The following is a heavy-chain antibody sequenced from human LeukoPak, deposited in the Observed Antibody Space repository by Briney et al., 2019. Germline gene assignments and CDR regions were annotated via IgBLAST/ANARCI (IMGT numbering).Heavy chain of an antibody. CDR2: INPSGGST. Sequence: ASVKASCKASGYTFTSYYMHWVRQAPGQGLEWMGIINPSGGSTSYAQKFQGRVTMTRDTSTSTVYMELSSLRSEDTAVYYCARDSRYYDSSTYYFDYWGQGTLVTVSS. V-gene: IGHV1-46*01. D-gene: IGHD3-22*01. CDR3: ARDSRYYDSSTYYFDY. CDR1: GYTFTSYY. J-gene: IGHJ4*02.